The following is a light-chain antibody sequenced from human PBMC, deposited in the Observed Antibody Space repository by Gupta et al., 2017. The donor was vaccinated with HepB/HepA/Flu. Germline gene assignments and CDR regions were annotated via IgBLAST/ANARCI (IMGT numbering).Light chain of an antibody. CDR3: SSYTSSSTWV. J-gene: IGLJ3*02. Sequence: QSALTQPASVSGSPGQSITISCTGTSSDVGGYHYVSWYQQHPGKTPKLMIYDVSNRPSGVSNRFSCSKSGNTASLTISGLQAEDEADYYCSSYTSSSTWVFGGGTKLTVL. CDR2: DVS. V-gene: IGLV2-14*03. CDR1: SSDVGGYHY.